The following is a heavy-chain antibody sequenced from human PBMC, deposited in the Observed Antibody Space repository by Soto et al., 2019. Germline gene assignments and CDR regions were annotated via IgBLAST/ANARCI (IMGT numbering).Heavy chain of an antibody. Sequence: GGSLRLSCAASGFTFSSYAMSWVRQAPGKGLEWVSAISGSGGSTYYADSVKGRFTISRDNSKNTLYLQMNSLRAEDTAVYYCAKGLDPYYYDSSGHPPAWGQGTLVTVSS. V-gene: IGHV3-23*01. J-gene: IGHJ5*02. CDR3: AKGLDPYYYDSSGHPPA. CDR2: ISGSGGST. CDR1: GFTFSSYA. D-gene: IGHD3-22*01.